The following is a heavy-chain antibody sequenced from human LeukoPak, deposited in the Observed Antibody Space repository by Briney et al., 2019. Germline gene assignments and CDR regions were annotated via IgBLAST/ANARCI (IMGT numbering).Heavy chain of an antibody. CDR2: INHSGST. J-gene: IGHJ5*02. Sequence: SETLSLTCAVYGGSFSGYYWSWIRQPPGKGLEWIGEINHSGSTNYNPSLKSRVTISVDTSKNQFSLKLSSVTAAGTAVYYCARAHLRITIFGVVMNWFDPWGQGTLVTVSS. CDR3: ARAHLRITIFGVVMNWFDP. V-gene: IGHV4-34*01. CDR1: GGSFSGYY. D-gene: IGHD3-3*01.